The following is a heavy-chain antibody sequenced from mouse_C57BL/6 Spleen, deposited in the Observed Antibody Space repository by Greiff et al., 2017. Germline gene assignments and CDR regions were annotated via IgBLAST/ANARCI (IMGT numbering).Heavy chain of an antibody. J-gene: IGHJ4*01. CDR3: ARRDSYGGSYEYAMDY. CDR2: ISNGGGST. Sequence: EVHLVESGGGLVQPGGSLKLSCAASGFTFSDYYMYWVRQTPEKRLEWVAYISNGGGSTYYPDTVKGRFTISRDNAKNTLYLQMSRLKSEDTAMYYCARRDSYGGSYEYAMDYWGQGTSVTVAS. CDR1: GFTFSDYY. D-gene: IGHD1-1*01. V-gene: IGHV5-12*01.